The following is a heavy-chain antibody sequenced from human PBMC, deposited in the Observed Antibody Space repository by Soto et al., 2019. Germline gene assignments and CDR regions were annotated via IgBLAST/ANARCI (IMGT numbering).Heavy chain of an antibody. D-gene: IGHD1-26*01. V-gene: IGHV4-59*01. CDR3: ARDAGIVGATGSYYYYGMDV. CDR1: GGSISSYY. CDR2: IYYSGST. J-gene: IGHJ6*02. Sequence: PSETLSLTCTVSGGSISSYYWSWIRQPPGKGLEWIGYIYYSGSTNYNPSLKSRVTISVDTSKNQFSLKLSSVTAADTAVYYCARDAGIVGATGSYYYYGMDVWGQGTTVTVSS.